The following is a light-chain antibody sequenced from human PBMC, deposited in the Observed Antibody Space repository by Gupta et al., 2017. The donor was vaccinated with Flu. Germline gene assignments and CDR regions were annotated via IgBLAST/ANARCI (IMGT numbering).Light chain of an antibody. V-gene: IGLV1-51*02. CDR3: GTWDSSRSAWV. Sequence: QSVLTPPPSVSAAPGQKLTISCSGSISNIKNNYVSWYQQHPGTAPKLLIYDDNKRPSGIPDRLSGSKSGTSATLGITGLQAGDEADYYCGTWDSSRSAWVFGGGTKVTVL. CDR1: ISNIKNNY. CDR2: DDN. J-gene: IGLJ3*02.